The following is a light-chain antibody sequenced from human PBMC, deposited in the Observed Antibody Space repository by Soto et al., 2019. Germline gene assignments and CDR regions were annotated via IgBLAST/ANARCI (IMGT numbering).Light chain of an antibody. J-gene: IGKJ1*01. CDR2: GAS. V-gene: IGKV1-6*01. Sequence: AIQMTQSPSSLSASVVDRVTISCRASQGIGNALGWYQQKPGKPPKVLIYGASNLQSGVPPRFSGSGSGTDFTLAISSLQPEESATDEGLQDINYPWTFGQGTKVDIK. CDR3: LQDINYPWT. CDR1: QGIGNA.